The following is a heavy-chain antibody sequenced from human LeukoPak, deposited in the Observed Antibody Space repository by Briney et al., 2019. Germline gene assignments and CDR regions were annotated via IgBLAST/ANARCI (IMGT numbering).Heavy chain of an antibody. CDR3: ARGGDDILFIGGFDP. D-gene: IGHD3-9*01. V-gene: IGHV3-7*01. CDR2: IKQDGSEK. CDR1: GFTFSSYW. J-gene: IGHJ5*02. Sequence: GGSLRLSCAASGFTFSSYWMSWVRQAPGKVLEWVANIKQDGSEKYYVDSVKGRFTISRDNAKNSLYLQMNSLRAEDTAVYYCARGGDDILFIGGFDPWGQGTLVTVSS.